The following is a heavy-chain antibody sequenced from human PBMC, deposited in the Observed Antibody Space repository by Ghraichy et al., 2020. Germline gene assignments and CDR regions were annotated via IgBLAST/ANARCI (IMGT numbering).Heavy chain of an antibody. Sequence: SETLSLTCNVSAGSIRGYYWGWIRQPPGKGLEWIEYIYQSGTTNYNPSLKSRVTMSIEKSKNQFSLNLSSVTAADTAFYYCARQGRGGDTSAIDYWGQGTLVTVSS. V-gene: IGHV4-59*08. CDR3: ARQGRGGDTSAIDY. CDR1: AGSIRGYY. D-gene: IGHD1-26*01. CDR2: IYQSGTT. J-gene: IGHJ4*02.